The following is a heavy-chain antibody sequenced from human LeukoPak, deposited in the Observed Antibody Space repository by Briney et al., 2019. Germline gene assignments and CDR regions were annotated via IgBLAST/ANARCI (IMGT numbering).Heavy chain of an antibody. CDR1: GYTFTGYY. J-gene: IGHJ5*02. Sequence: RRASVKVSCKASGYTFTGYYMHWVRQAPGQGLEWMGWINPNSGGTNYAQKFQGRVTMTRDTSISTAYMELSRLRSDDTAVYYCARGYYDFWSATHTIGVFDPWGQGTLVTVSS. CDR2: INPNSGGT. V-gene: IGHV1-2*02. D-gene: IGHD3-3*01. CDR3: ARGYYDFWSATHTIGVFDP.